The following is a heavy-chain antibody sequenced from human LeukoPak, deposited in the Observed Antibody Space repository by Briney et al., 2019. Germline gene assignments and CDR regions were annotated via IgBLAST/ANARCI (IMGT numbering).Heavy chain of an antibody. D-gene: IGHD3-3*01. Sequence: PGGSLRLSCAASGFTFSSYAMHWVRQAPGKGQEWVAVISYGGDNKYYADSVKGRFTISRDNSKNTLYLQMNSLRAEDTAVYYCAKDFEAHDLRPIGYWGQGTLVTVSS. J-gene: IGHJ4*02. CDR2: ISYGGDNK. CDR3: AKDFEAHDLRPIGY. V-gene: IGHV3-30*01. CDR1: GFTFSSYA.